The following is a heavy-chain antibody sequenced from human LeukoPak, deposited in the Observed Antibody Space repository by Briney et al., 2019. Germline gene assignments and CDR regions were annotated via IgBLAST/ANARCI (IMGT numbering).Heavy chain of an antibody. Sequence: ASVKVSCKASGYTFNSYYMHWVRQAPGQGLEWMGWINPNSGGTKYAQEFQGTVTMTRDTSIRTAYMELSRLTSDDTAVYYCARFYCTSTSCQYNWFDPWGQGTLVTVSS. J-gene: IGHJ5*02. CDR2: INPNSGGT. V-gene: IGHV1-2*02. CDR1: GYTFNSYY. D-gene: IGHD2-2*01. CDR3: ARFYCTSTSCQYNWFDP.